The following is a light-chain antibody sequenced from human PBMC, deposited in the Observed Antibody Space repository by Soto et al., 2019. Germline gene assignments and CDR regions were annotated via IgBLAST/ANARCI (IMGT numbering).Light chain of an antibody. Sequence: QSVLTQPPSVSEAPRQRVTISCSGSSSNIGNNAVNWYQQLPGKAPKLLIYYDDLLPSGVSDRFSGSKSGTSASLDISGLQSEDEADYYCAAWDDSLNGLVFGGGSKLTFL. CDR3: AAWDDSLNGLV. V-gene: IGLV1-36*01. CDR2: YDD. J-gene: IGLJ2*01. CDR1: SSNIGNNA.